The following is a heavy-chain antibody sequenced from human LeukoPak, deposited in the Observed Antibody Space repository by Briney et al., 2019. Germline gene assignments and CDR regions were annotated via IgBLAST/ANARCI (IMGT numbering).Heavy chain of an antibody. Sequence: SETLSLTCAVYGGSFSGYYWSWIRQPPGKGLEWIGEINHSGSTNYNPSLKSRVTISVDTSKNQFSLKLSSVTAADTAVYYCARGLARRPEYFQHWGQGTLVTVSS. CDR3: ARGLARRPEYFQH. CDR1: GGSFSGYY. J-gene: IGHJ1*01. V-gene: IGHV4-34*01. CDR2: INHSGST. D-gene: IGHD3-3*02.